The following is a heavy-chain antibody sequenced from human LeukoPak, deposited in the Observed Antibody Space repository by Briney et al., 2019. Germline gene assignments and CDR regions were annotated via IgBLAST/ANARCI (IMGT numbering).Heavy chain of an antibody. CDR1: GGTFSSYA. CDR3: ASAVTMVRGVIISGNWFDP. D-gene: IGHD3-10*01. V-gene: IGHV1-69*01. Sequence: SVKVSFKASGGTFSSYAISWVRQAPGQGLEWMGGIIPIFGTANYAQKFQGRVTITADESTSTAYMELSSLRSEDTAVYYCASAVTMVRGVIISGNWFDPWGQGTLVTVSS. CDR2: IIPIFGTA. J-gene: IGHJ5*02.